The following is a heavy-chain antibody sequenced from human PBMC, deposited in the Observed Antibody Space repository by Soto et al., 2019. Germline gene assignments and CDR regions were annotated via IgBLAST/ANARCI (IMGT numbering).Heavy chain of an antibody. CDR2: ISYDGSNK. V-gene: IGHV3-30*03. D-gene: IGHD6-13*01. CDR1: GFTFSSYG. J-gene: IGHJ6*02. CDR3: ACIGEDIAAAGTSRIYYYYGMDV. Sequence: GGSLRLSCAASGFTFSSYGMHWVRQAPGKGLEWVAVISYDGSNKYYADSVKGRFTISRDNSKNTLYLQMNSLRAEDTAVYYCACIGEDIAAAGTSRIYYYYGMDVWGQGTTVTVSS.